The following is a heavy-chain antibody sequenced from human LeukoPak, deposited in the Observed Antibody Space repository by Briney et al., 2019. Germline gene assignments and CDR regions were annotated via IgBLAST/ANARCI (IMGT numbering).Heavy chain of an antibody. CDR1: GYRFTGYY. CDR3: ARDGVGGVYGDYGYFDL. Sequence: ASVKVSCKASGYRFTGYYIHWVRQAPGQGLEWMAWINPNSGGTNYAQKFQGRVTMTRDTSISTAYMELSRLRSDDTAVYYCARDGVGGVYGDYGYFDLWGRGTLVTVSS. V-gene: IGHV1-2*02. D-gene: IGHD4-17*01. CDR2: INPNSGGT. J-gene: IGHJ2*01.